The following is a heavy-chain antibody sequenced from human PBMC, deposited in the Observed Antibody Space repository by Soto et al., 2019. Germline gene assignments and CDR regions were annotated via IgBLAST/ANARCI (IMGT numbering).Heavy chain of an antibody. J-gene: IGHJ5*02. Sequence: QITLKESGPTLVKPTQTLTLTCTFSGFSLSTSGVGVGWIRQPPGKALEWLALIYWDDDKRYSPSLKSRLTITKDTSKNQVVHTMTNMDPVDTATYYCAHRRQTSSSWYFSGSDWFDPWGQGTLVTVSS. D-gene: IGHD6-13*01. V-gene: IGHV2-5*02. CDR1: GFSLSTSGVG. CDR3: AHRRQTSSSWYFSGSDWFDP. CDR2: IYWDDDK.